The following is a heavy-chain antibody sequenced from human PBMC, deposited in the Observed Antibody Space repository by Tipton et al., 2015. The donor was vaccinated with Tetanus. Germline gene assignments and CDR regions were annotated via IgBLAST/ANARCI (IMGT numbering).Heavy chain of an antibody. J-gene: IGHJ3*02. Sequence: TLSLTCTVSGGSISSYYWTWIRQPPGRGLEWIGYVHYSGSTNYSPSLRGRVTLSVDTSKNQFSLKLSSVTAADTAVYYCARIGWLQQNKPAFDIWGQGTVVTVSS. D-gene: IGHD6-19*01. CDR3: ARIGWLQQNKPAFDI. CDR2: VHYSGST. CDR1: GGSISSYY. V-gene: IGHV4-59*01.